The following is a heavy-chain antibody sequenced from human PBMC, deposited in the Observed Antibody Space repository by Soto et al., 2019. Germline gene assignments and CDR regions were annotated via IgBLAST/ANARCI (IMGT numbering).Heavy chain of an antibody. CDR2: INHSGST. D-gene: IGHD6-13*01. Sequence: SETLSLTCAVYGGSFSDYYWSWIRQPPGKGLEWIGEINHSGSTNHNPSLKSRVTISVDTSKNQFSLKLSSVTAADTAVYYCARAQGYSSSWYNYWGQGTLVTVSS. CDR1: GGSFSDYY. V-gene: IGHV4-34*01. CDR3: ARAQGYSSSWYNY. J-gene: IGHJ4*02.